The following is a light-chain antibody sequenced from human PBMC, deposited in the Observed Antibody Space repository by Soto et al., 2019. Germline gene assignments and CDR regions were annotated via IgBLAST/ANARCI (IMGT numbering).Light chain of an antibody. J-gene: IGKJ4*01. Sequence: DIQMTQSPSSLSASLGDIVTITCRASQSISNFLNWFQHKPGNAPKVLISAASTLQSGVPPRFSGSESGKDFSLSISSLQPEDSASYYCQKYYNSVLTFGGGTKV. CDR3: QKYYNSVLT. V-gene: IGKV1-39*01. CDR2: AAS. CDR1: QSISNF.